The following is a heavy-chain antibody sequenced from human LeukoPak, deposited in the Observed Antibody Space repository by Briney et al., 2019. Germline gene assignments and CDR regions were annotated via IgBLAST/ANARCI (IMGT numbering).Heavy chain of an antibody. D-gene: IGHD3-9*01. CDR2: ISYDGINK. CDR1: GLTFSNYA. CDR3: ARGGYDILTGRDAFDI. J-gene: IGHJ3*02. V-gene: IGHV3-30*07. Sequence: GGSLRLSCADSGLTFSNYAMHWVRQAPGKGLEWVTVISYDGINKYYADSVKGRFTISRDNSKNTLYLQMNSLRAEDTAVYYCARGGYDILTGRDAFDIWGQGTMVTVSS.